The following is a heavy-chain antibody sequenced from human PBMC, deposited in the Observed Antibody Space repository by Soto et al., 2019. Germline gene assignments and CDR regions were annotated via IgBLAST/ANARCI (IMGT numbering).Heavy chain of an antibody. Sequence: PGESLKISCKGSGYSFTSYWIGWVRQMPGKGLEWMGIIYPGDSDTRYSPSFQGQVTISADKSISTAYLQWSSLKASDTAMYYCARHAISFTPYSSGWYSARPINYYYGMDVWGQGTTVPVSS. V-gene: IGHV5-51*01. CDR1: GYSFTSYW. CDR3: ARHAISFTPYSSGWYSARPINYYYGMDV. J-gene: IGHJ6*02. CDR2: IYPGDSDT. D-gene: IGHD6-19*01.